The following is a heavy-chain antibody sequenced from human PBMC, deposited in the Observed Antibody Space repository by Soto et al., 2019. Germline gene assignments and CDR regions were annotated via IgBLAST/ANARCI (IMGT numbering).Heavy chain of an antibody. CDR2: ISVSGGST. Sequence: EVQLLESGGGLVQPGGSLRLSCAASGFSFSDYAMSWVRQAPGKGLEWVSSISVSGGSTFYADSVKGRSTVSRENSRNTLYLQMNGLVSDDTAVYYCARDLDAYFHGSRTEYHYYYYMAVWGKGTSVTVSS. CDR3: ARDLDAYFHGSRTEYHYYYYMAV. CDR1: GFSFSDYA. V-gene: IGHV3-23*01. D-gene: IGHD3-10*01. J-gene: IGHJ6*03.